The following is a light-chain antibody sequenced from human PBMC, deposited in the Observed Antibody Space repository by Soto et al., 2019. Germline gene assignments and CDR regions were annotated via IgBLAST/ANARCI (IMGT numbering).Light chain of an antibody. J-gene: IGKJ1*01. CDR3: QQYGSPPRT. Sequence: IQINQYPSTLSASDGDRVTITCRASQSVSSRLAWYQQKPGKAPKLLIYAASSLQSGVPSRFSGSGSGTDFTLTISKLEPEDFAVYFCQQYGSPPRTFGQGTKVDIK. V-gene: IGKV1-5*01. CDR2: AAS. CDR1: QSVSSR.